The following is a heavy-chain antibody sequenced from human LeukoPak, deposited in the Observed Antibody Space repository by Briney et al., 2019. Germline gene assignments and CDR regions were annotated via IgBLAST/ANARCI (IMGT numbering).Heavy chain of an antibody. Sequence: ASVKVSCKASGYSFTCYYMHWVRQAPGQGLEWMGWINPNSGDTNYAQKFHGRVTMTRDTSISTGYMELSSLKSDDTAVYYCARSGYCSSTGCHTGDYWGQGTLVTVSS. V-gene: IGHV1-2*02. J-gene: IGHJ4*02. D-gene: IGHD2-2*02. CDR3: ARSGYCSSTGCHTGDY. CDR2: INPNSGDT. CDR1: GYSFTCYY.